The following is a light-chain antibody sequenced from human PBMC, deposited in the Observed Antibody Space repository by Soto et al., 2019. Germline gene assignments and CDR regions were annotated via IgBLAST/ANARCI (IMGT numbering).Light chain of an antibody. CDR2: QDS. J-gene: IGLJ2*01. Sequence: SYELTQPPSVSVSPGQTASITCSGDKLGDKYACWYQQKPGQSPVLVIYQDSKRPSGIVERFSGSNSGNTATLTISGTQAMDEADYYCQAWDSSTVVFGGGTKLTVL. V-gene: IGLV3-1*01. CDR1: KLGDKY. CDR3: QAWDSSTVV.